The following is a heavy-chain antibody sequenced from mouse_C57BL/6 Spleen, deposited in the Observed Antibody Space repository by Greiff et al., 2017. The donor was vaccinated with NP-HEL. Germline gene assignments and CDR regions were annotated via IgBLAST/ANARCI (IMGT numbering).Heavy chain of an antibody. CDR3: ARGGPRPATTAVDY. CDR1: GFTFSDYG. V-gene: IGHV5-17*01. Sequence: VQLKESGGGLVKPGGSLKLSCAASGFTFSDYGMHWVRQAPEKGLEWVAYISSGSSTIYYADTVKGRFTISRDNAKNTLFLQMTSLRSEDTAMYYCARGGPRPATTAVDYWGQGTTLTVSS. J-gene: IGHJ2*01. CDR2: ISSGSSTI. D-gene: IGHD1-2*01.